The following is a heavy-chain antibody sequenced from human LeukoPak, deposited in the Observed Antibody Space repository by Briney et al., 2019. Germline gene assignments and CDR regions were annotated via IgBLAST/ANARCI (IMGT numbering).Heavy chain of an antibody. V-gene: IGHV3-30*04. CDR1: GFTFSSYA. J-gene: IGHJ4*02. D-gene: IGHD2-15*01. Sequence: GGSLRLSCAASGFTFSSYAMHWVRQAPGKGLEWVAVISYDGSNKYYADSVKGRFTISRDSSKNTLYLQMNSLRAEDTAVYYCARDYRRRWYYFDYWGQGTLVTVSS. CDR3: ARDYRRRWYYFDY. CDR2: ISYDGSNK.